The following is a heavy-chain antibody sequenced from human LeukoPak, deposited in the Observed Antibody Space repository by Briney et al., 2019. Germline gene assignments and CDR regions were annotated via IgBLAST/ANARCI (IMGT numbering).Heavy chain of an antibody. CDR1: GGSISSYY. Sequence: PSETLSLTCAVSGGSISSYYWSWIRQPPGKGLEWMGDIYYSGSTNYNPSLKSRVTISVDTSKNQFSLKLSSVTAADTAVYYCATRSYDSSGERDFDIWGQGTMVTVSS. CDR2: IYYSGST. D-gene: IGHD3-22*01. CDR3: ATRSYDSSGERDFDI. J-gene: IGHJ3*02. V-gene: IGHV4-59*01.